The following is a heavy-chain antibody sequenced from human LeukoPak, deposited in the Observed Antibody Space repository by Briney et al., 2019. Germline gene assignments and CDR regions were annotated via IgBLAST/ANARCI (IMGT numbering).Heavy chain of an antibody. V-gene: IGHV3-30*18. Sequence: GGSLRLSCAASGFTVNNYGMQWVRQAPGKGLEWVAVISYTGNTKYYVDSVKGRFTISRDNSRNTLYLQMNSLRAEDTAVYYCVKESDEYSSSSSDYWGQGTLVTVSS. CDR3: VKESDEYSSSSSDY. J-gene: IGHJ4*02. CDR1: GFTVNNYG. CDR2: ISYTGNTK. D-gene: IGHD6-6*01.